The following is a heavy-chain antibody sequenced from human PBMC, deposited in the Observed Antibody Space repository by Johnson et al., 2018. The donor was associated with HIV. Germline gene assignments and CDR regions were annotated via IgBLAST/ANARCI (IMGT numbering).Heavy chain of an antibody. CDR1: QFTFSRYY. D-gene: IGHD4-17*01. Sequence: EVLLLESGGGLVQPGGSLRLSCAASQFTFSRYYMNCVRQAPGKGLEWVANIKQDGSEKYYVDSVKGRFTISRDNAKKSVYLQMNSLRAEDTAVYYCARDSTPWGGDHVGYAFDSWGRGTMVTVSS. V-gene: IGHV3-7*01. J-gene: IGHJ3*02. CDR2: IKQDGSEK. CDR3: ARDSTPWGGDHVGYAFDS.